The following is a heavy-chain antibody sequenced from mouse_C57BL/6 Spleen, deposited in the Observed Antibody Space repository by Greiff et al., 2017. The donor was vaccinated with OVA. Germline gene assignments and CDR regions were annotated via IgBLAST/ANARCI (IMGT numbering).Heavy chain of an antibody. J-gene: IGHJ3*01. V-gene: IGHV1-64*01. CDR3: SYYGSTPFAY. CDR1: GYTFTSYW. CDR2: IHPTSGST. D-gene: IGHD1-1*01. Sequence: QVQLQQSGAELVKPGASVKLSCKASGYTFTSYWMHWVKQRPGQGLEWIGMIHPTSGSTNYNEKFKSKATLTVDKSSSTAYMQLSSLTSEDSAVYYCSYYGSTPFAYWGQGTLVTVSA.